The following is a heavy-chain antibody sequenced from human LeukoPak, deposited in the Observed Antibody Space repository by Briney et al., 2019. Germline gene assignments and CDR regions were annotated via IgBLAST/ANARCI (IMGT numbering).Heavy chain of an antibody. CDR1: GDSISSDY. J-gene: IGHJ2*01. Sequence: PETLSLTCSASGDSISSDYWSWIRQPPGKGLEWIGYISYSGSTKSNPALKSRVTISGDRSKNQFSLKMTSVTAADTAVYYCAKSHPAVTTTDWYFDLWGRGTLVTVSS. D-gene: IGHD4-17*01. CDR2: ISYSGST. CDR3: AKSHPAVTTTDWYFDL. V-gene: IGHV4-59*01.